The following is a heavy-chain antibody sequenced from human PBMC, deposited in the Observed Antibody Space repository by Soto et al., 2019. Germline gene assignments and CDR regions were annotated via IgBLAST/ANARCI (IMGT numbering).Heavy chain of an antibody. D-gene: IGHD3-3*01. CDR3: ARHPFFSSGYYTGGYLDS. Sequence: SETLSLTCTVSGGSISNSIYYWRWIRQPPGKGLERIGRIYHSGTPYYTPSLTSRCTISVVTSNNHFSLKLSTVTASDTSMYYCARHPFFSSGYYTGGYLDSWGQGSLVTVSS. CDR1: GGSISNSIYY. CDR2: IYHSGTP. V-gene: IGHV4-39*01. J-gene: IGHJ5*01.